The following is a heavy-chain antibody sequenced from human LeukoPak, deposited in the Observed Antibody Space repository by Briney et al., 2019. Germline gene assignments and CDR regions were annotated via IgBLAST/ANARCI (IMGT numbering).Heavy chain of an antibody. V-gene: IGHV3-74*01. D-gene: IGHD6-19*01. J-gene: IGHJ4*02. Sequence: GGSLRLSCAASGFTFSRYWMHWVRQGPGKGLVWVSRINSDGSSTSYADSVKGRFTISRDNSKNTLYLQMNSLRAEDTAVYYCAKGAPYSSGRLDYWGQGTLVTVSS. CDR3: AKGAPYSSGRLDY. CDR1: GFTFSRYW. CDR2: INSDGSST.